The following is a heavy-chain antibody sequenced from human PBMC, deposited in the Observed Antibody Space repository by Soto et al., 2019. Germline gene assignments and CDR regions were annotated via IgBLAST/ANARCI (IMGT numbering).Heavy chain of an antibody. Sequence: XGSLRLSFAASGFTFSDSSMHWVRQASGKGLEWVGRIRNKANNYATAYGASVKGRFTISRDGSKNTAYLQMNSLKTEDTAVYYCNASVDDTFLDDWDQGSLVTVSS. CDR2: IRNKANNYAT. CDR3: NASVDDTFLDD. D-gene: IGHD3-3*02. V-gene: IGHV3-73*01. CDR1: GFTFSDSS. J-gene: IGHJ4*02.